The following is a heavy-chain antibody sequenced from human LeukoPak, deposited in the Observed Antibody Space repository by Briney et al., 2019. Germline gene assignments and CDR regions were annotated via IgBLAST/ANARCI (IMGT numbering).Heavy chain of an antibody. CDR2: ISGSAGNT. CDR1: GFTFSSYA. D-gene: IGHD1-26*01. V-gene: IGHV3-23*01. CDR3: AKDFGSYLGAFDI. Sequence: GGSLRLSCVASGFTFSSYAMYWVRQAPGEGLEWVSIISGSAGNTYYADSVKGRLTISRDNSKNTLYLQMNSLRAEDTAVYYCAKDFGSYLGAFDIWGQGTMVTVSS. J-gene: IGHJ3*02.